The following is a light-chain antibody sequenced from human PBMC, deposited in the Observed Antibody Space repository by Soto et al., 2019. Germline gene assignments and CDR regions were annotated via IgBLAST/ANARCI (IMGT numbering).Light chain of an antibody. Sequence: EIVMTQSPATLSVSPGGRATLSCRASQSVSSNLAWYQQKPGQAPRLLVYGASTRATGIPARFSGSGSGTEFTLTISSLQSEDFAVYYCQQSYSTPFTFGPGTKVDIK. CDR3: QQSYSTPFT. J-gene: IGKJ3*01. CDR1: QSVSSN. V-gene: IGKV3-15*01. CDR2: GAS.